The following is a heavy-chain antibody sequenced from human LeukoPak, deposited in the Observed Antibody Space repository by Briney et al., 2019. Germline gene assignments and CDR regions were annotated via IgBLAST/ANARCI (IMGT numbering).Heavy chain of an antibody. V-gene: IGHV1-2*02. Sequence: GASVKVSCKASGYTFAVYYIHWVRRAPGQGLEWLGWINPNKGDTKSAQKFRDRVIMTTDTSLTTAYMEVINLSSDDTAVYYCTRSSWDCSSGSCYSNMNFDYWGQGTLVTVSS. CDR3: TRSSWDCSSGSCYSNMNFDY. D-gene: IGHD2-15*01. CDR1: GYTFAVYY. J-gene: IGHJ4*02. CDR2: INPNKGDT.